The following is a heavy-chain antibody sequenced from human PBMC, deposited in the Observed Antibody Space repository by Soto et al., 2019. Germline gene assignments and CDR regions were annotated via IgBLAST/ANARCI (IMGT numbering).Heavy chain of an antibody. CDR2: IYYSGST. J-gene: IGHJ3*02. CDR3: ARVVEVPAAHDAFDI. V-gene: IGHV4-31*03. CDR1: AGPFSFREYH. Sequence: SETLTHTYIISAGPFSFREYHSSWTRQHPGKGLEWIGYIYYSGSTYYNPSLKSRVTISVDTSKNQFSLKLSSVTAADTAVYYCARVVEVPAAHDAFDIWGQGTMVT. D-gene: IGHD2-2*01.